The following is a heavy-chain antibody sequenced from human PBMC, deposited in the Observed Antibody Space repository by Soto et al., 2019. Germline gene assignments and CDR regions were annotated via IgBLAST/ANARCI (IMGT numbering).Heavy chain of an antibody. J-gene: IGHJ4*02. CDR1: GFTFSDYY. CDR2: ISSSGGTI. V-gene: IGHV3-11*01. D-gene: IGHD3-10*01. Sequence: GGSLRLSCAASGFTFSDYYMSWIRQPPGKGLEWISYISSSGGTIYYADSVKGRFTISRDNAKNSLYLQMNGLRAEDTAVYYCARDPLHHGSSFVYWGQGTLVTVFS. CDR3: ARDPLHHGSSFVY.